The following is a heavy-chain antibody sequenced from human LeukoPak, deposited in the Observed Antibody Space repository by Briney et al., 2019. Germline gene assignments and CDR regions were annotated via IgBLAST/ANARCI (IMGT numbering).Heavy chain of an antibody. J-gene: IGHJ4*02. Sequence: SETLSLTCTVSGGSISRSSYYWGWIRQPPGKGLERNGSIYYSGSTYDNPSLKSRVTISVDTSKNQFSLNVSSVTAADTAVYYCASTVKEYNSGWSLDYWGQGIQVTVSS. CDR1: GGSISRSSYY. CDR3: ASTVKEYNSGWSLDY. V-gene: IGHV4-39*01. CDR2: IYYSGST. D-gene: IGHD6-19*01.